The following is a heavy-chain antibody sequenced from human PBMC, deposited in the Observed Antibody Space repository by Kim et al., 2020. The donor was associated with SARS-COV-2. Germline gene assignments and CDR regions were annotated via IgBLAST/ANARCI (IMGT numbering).Heavy chain of an antibody. Sequence: SETLSLTCTVSGGSISSYYWSWIRQPPGKGLEWIGYIYYSGSTNYNPSLKSRVTISVDTSKNQFSLKLSSVTAADTAVYYCARDPYCSGGSCYGMDVWGQGTTVTVSS. D-gene: IGHD2-15*01. CDR2: IYYSGST. V-gene: IGHV4-59*01. J-gene: IGHJ6*02. CDR3: ARDPYCSGGSCYGMDV. CDR1: GGSISSYY.